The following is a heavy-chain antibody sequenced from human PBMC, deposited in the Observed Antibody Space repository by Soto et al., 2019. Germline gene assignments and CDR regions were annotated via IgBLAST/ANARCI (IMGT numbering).Heavy chain of an antibody. D-gene: IGHD5-12*01. Sequence: PSETLSLTCTVSGGSISSGGYYWSWIRQHPGKGLEWIGYIYYSGSTYYNPSLKSRVTISVDTSKNQFSLKLSSVTAADTAVYYCARYSGYDLVDYWGQGTLVTVSS. CDR1: GGSISSGGYY. V-gene: IGHV4-31*03. J-gene: IGHJ4*02. CDR3: ARYSGYDLVDY. CDR2: IYYSGST.